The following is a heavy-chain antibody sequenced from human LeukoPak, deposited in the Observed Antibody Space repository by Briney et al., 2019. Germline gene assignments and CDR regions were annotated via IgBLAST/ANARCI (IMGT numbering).Heavy chain of an antibody. Sequence: PGGSLRLSSAASGFTFSSYWMHWVRQAPGKGLVWVSRINTDGSSTSYADSVKGRFTISRDNAKNTLYLQMNSLRAEDTAVYYCARELKGSRAFDYWGQGTLVTVS. CDR1: GFTFSSYW. CDR2: INTDGSST. CDR3: ARELKGSRAFDY. D-gene: IGHD1-26*01. J-gene: IGHJ4*02. V-gene: IGHV3-74*01.